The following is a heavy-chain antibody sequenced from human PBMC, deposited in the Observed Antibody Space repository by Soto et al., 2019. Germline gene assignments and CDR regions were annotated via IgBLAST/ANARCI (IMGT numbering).Heavy chain of an antibody. CDR2: ISYDGSNK. V-gene: IGHV3-30-3*01. D-gene: IGHD2-2*01. J-gene: IGHJ6*02. Sequence: GGSLRLSCAASGFTFSSYAMHWVRQAPGKGLEWVAVISYDGSNKYYADSVKGRFTISRDNSKNTLYLQMNSLRAEDTAVYYCARAAEGLVPAAMPYYYYGMDVWGQGTTVTAP. CDR3: ARAAEGLVPAAMPYYYYGMDV. CDR1: GFTFSSYA.